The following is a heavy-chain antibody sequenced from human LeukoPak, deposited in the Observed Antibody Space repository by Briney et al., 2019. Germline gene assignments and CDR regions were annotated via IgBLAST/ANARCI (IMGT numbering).Heavy chain of an antibody. Sequence: GGSLRLSCAASGFTFSSYWMHWVRQAPGKGLVWVSRSNTDGSRKNYADSVKGRFTISRDNAKNTLYLQLNSLRAEDTAAYYCARDLNYRIDYWGQGTLVTVSS. D-gene: IGHD4-11*01. V-gene: IGHV3-74*01. CDR3: ARDLNYRIDY. CDR1: GFTFSSYW. CDR2: SNTDGSRK. J-gene: IGHJ4*02.